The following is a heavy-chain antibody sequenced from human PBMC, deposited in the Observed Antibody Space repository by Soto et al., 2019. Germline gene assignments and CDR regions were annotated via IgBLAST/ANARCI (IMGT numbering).Heavy chain of an antibody. J-gene: IGHJ4*02. CDR1: GFSLTASGAG. D-gene: IGHD3-10*01. Sequence: QNTLKESDPTLLKPTQTLTLTCTYSGFSLTASGAGVGWSRQPPVKALEWLALISWKDDNRYNPVLKSRLTINTDTSNNQVILTLTNMDHEDNATYFCSQRYGANYYRWDFDDCGQRTLVTLTS. CDR3: SQRYGANYYRWDFDD. CDR2: ISWKDDN. V-gene: IGHV2-5*01.